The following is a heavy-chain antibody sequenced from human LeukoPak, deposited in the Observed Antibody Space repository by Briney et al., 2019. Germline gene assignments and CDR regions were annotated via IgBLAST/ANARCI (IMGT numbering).Heavy chain of an antibody. Sequence: SQTLSLTCTVSGGSISSGSYYWSWIWQPAGKGLEWIGRIYTSGSTNYNPSLKSRVTISVDTSKNQFSLKLSSVTAADTAVYYCAREDIVVVPAALDYWGQGTLVTVSS. V-gene: IGHV4-61*02. J-gene: IGHJ4*02. D-gene: IGHD2-2*01. CDR1: GGSISSGSYY. CDR3: AREDIVVVPAALDY. CDR2: IYTSGST.